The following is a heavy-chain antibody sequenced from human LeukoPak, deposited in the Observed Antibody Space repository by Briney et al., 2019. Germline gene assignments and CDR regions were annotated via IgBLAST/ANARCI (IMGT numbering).Heavy chain of an antibody. Sequence: KPSQTLSLTCTVSGGSISSGDYDWSWIRQPPGKGLEWIGYIYYSGSTYYNPSLKSRVTISVDTSKNQFSLKLSSVTAADTAVYYCARGPDILATTIDYWGQGSLVTVSS. CDR1: GGSISSGDYD. J-gene: IGHJ4*02. D-gene: IGHD5-12*01. CDR3: ARGPDILATTIDY. CDR2: IYYSGST. V-gene: IGHV4-30-4*01.